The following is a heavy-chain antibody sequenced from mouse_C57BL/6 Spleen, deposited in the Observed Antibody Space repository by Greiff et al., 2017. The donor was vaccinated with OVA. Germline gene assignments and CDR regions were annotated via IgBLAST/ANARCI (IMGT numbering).Heavy chain of an antibody. CDR3: ARSGGGGYDVGAMDY. CDR1: GYTFTSYW. V-gene: IGHV1-55*01. D-gene: IGHD2-2*01. J-gene: IGHJ4*01. Sequence: QVQLQQPGAELVKPGASVKMSCKASGYTFTSYWITWVKQRPGQGLEWIGDIYPGSGSTNYNEKFKSKATLTVDTSSSTAYMQLSSLTSEDSAVYYCARSGGGGYDVGAMDYWGQGTSVTVSS. CDR2: IYPGSGST.